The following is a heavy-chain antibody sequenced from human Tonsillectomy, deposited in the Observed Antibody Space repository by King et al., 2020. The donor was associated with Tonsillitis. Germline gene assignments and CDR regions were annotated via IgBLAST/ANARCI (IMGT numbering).Heavy chain of an antibody. V-gene: IGHV3-23*04. Sequence: VQLVESGGGLVQPGGSLRLSCAASGFTFSGYAMNWVRQAPGKGLEWVSTVSVSGSNTYYADSVKGRFTISRDNSKNTLYLQMNSLRAEDTAVYYCAKGVRQYASGDFDYWGQGTLVTVSS. D-gene: IGHD3-10*01. J-gene: IGHJ4*02. CDR3: AKGVRQYASGDFDY. CDR2: VSVSGSNT. CDR1: GFTFSGYA.